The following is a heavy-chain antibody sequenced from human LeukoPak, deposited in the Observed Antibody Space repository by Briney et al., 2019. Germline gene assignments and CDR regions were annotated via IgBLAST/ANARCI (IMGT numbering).Heavy chain of an antibody. V-gene: IGHV1-2*02. CDR1: GYTFTGYY. CDR3: ARASRAGPRRDGYNL. D-gene: IGHD5-24*01. Sequence: ASVKVSCKASGYTFTGYYMHWVRQAPGQGLEWMGWINPNSGGTNYAQKFQGRVTMTRDTSISTAYMELSRLRSDDTAVYYCARASRAGPRRDGYNLWGQGTLVTVSS. CDR2: INPNSGGT. J-gene: IGHJ4*02.